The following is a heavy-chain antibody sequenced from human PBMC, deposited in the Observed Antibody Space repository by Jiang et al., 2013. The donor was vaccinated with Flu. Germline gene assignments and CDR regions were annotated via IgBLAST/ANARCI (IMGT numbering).Heavy chain of an antibody. Sequence: EVKKSGAVSEGLLVKASGYTFTGYYMHWVRQAPGQGLEWMGWINPNSGGTNYAQKFQGWVTMTRDTSISTAYMELSRLRSDDTAVYYCATMVRGVNYFDYWGQGTLVTVSS. D-gene: IGHD3-10*01. CDR3: ATMVRGVNYFDY. V-gene: IGHV1-2*04. CDR2: INPNSGGT. CDR1: GYTFTGYY. J-gene: IGHJ4*02.